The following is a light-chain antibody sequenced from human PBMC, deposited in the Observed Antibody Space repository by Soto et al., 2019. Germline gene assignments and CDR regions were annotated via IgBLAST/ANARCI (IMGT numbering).Light chain of an antibody. Sequence: DIQMTQSPSTLSGSVGDRVTITCRASQTISSWLAWYQQKPGKAPKLLIYKASTLKSGVTSRFSVSGSGTEFTLTFSSLQPDDFATYYCQHYNSYSEAFGQGTKVELK. CDR2: KAS. CDR1: QTISSW. J-gene: IGKJ1*01. CDR3: QHYNSYSEA. V-gene: IGKV1-5*03.